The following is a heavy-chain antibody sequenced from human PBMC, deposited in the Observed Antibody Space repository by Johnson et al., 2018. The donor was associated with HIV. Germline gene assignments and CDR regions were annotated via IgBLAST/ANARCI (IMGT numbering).Heavy chain of an antibody. Sequence: VQLVESGGVVVQPGGSLRLSCAASGFTFQDYAMHWVRQAPGNGLEWVSLIRWDGAITHYTDSMKGRFTISRDNSRNSLYLQMNSLRAEDRALYYCVRDGRHFYDSSGYPDYDAFDIWGQGTMVTVSS. CDR1: GFTFQDYA. V-gene: IGHV3-43D*03. D-gene: IGHD3-22*01. CDR3: VRDGRHFYDSSGYPDYDAFDI. J-gene: IGHJ3*02. CDR2: IRWDGAIT.